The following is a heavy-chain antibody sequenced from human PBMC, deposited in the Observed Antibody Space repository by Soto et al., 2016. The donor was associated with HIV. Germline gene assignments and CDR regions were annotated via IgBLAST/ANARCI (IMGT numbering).Heavy chain of an antibody. D-gene: IGHD6-13*01. CDR1: GFTLTDYS. CDR3: ARDPPPTYGSRYGMDV. Sequence: VQLVESGGGLVKPGGSLTLSCAASGFTLTDYSMNWIRQAPGKGLEWISSIIYRDSDTYYLGSVKGRFIISRDSAKNSVSLPMNSLRAEDTAVYYCARDPPPTYGSRYGMDVWGRGTTVTVSS. J-gene: IGHJ6*02. V-gene: IGHV3-11*05. CDR2: IIYRDSDT.